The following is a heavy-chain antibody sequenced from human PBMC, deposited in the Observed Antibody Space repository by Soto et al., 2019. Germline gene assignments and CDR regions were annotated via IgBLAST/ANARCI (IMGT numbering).Heavy chain of an antibody. Sequence: GGSLRLSCAASGFTFSSYSMNWVRQAPGKGLEWVSSISSSSSYIYYADSVKGRFTISRDNAKNSLYLQMNSLRAEDTAVYYCARDKPVVPAATSNWFDPWGQGTLVTVSS. CDR2: ISSSSSYI. CDR1: GFTFSSYS. CDR3: ARDKPVVPAATSNWFDP. J-gene: IGHJ5*02. D-gene: IGHD2-2*01. V-gene: IGHV3-21*01.